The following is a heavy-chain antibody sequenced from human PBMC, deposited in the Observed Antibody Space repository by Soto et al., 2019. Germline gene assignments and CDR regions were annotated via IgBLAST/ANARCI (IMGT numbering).Heavy chain of an antibody. V-gene: IGHV5-51*01. J-gene: IGHJ3*02. CDR1: GYSFISYW. D-gene: IGHD2-15*01. Sequence: LGESLKISCKTSGYSFISYWVAWVRQLPGKGLEWMGAFYPGDSTSTYSPSFQGQVTISVDKSISTAYLQLSSLKASDTAMYYCPRIIGYCRNNDCSWTFDIWGQGTMVTVSS. CDR3: PRIIGYCRNNDCSWTFDI. CDR2: FYPGDSTS.